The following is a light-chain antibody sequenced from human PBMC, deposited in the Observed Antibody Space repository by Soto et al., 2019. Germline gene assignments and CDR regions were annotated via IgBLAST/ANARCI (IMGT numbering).Light chain of an antibody. Sequence: ETVLTQSPDTLSLSPGERATLSCRASQSISSTYLAWYHQKPGQAPRLLIYGASSRATGIPDRFSGSGSGTDFTLIISSLEPEDSAVYYCQQYGSSPWTFGQGTKVEIK. CDR2: GAS. V-gene: IGKV3-20*01. CDR1: QSISSTY. J-gene: IGKJ1*01. CDR3: QQYGSSPWT.